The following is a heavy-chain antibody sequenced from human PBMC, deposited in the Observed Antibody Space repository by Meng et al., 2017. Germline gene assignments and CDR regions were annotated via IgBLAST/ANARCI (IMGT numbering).Heavy chain of an antibody. Sequence: VLLVQSCSEFKKTWASVKVSCKASGYTFTSYAMHWVRQAPGQGLEGMGWINTNTGNPAYAQGFTGRFVFSLDTSVSTAYLQISSLKAEDTAVYYCAREGRVDFDYWGQGTLVTVSS. V-gene: IGHV7-4-1*02. J-gene: IGHJ4*02. D-gene: IGHD1-26*01. CDR2: INTNTGNP. CDR3: AREGRVDFDY. CDR1: GYTFTSYA.